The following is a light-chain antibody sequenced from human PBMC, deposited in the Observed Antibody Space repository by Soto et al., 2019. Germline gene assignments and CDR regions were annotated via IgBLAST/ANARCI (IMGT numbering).Light chain of an antibody. V-gene: IGLV2-23*02. J-gene: IGLJ2*01. Sequence: QAALTQPASVSGSPGQSITISCTGTSSDFGSYNLVSWYQQHPGKAPKLMIYEVSKRPSGVSNRFSGSKSGNTASLTISGRQAEDEADYYCCSYAGSSTVVFGGGTKLTVL. CDR3: CSYAGSSTVV. CDR1: SSDFGSYNL. CDR2: EVS.